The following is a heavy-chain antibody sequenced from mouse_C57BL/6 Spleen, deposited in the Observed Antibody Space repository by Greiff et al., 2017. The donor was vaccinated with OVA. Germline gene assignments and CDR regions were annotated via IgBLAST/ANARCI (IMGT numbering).Heavy chain of an antibody. D-gene: IGHD1-1*01. Sequence: VQLQQSGPELVKPGASVKISCKASGYSFTDYNMNWVKQSNGKRLEWIGVINPNYGTTSYNLKFKGKATLTVEQSSSTAYMQLNSLTSEDSAVYYCARGHYYGSSPYYFDYWGQGTTLTVSS. V-gene: IGHV1-39*01. J-gene: IGHJ2*01. CDR1: GYSFTDYN. CDR2: INPNYGTT. CDR3: ARGHYYGSSPYYFDY.